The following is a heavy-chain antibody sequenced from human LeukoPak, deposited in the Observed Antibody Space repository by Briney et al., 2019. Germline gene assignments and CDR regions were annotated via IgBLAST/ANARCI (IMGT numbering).Heavy chain of an antibody. J-gene: IGHJ4*02. CDR1: AYTLADVS. V-gene: IGHV1-24*01. Sequence: ASVKVSCKVSAYTLADVSMHWVRQAPGRGLEWMGGFDPDDGDTIYAQRFQGRVTMTEDTSTDTAYMELSSLRSEDTAVYYCATVRDYHDAFDFWGQGTLVTVSS. CDR3: ATVRDYHDAFDF. CDR2: FDPDDGDT. D-gene: IGHD4-11*01.